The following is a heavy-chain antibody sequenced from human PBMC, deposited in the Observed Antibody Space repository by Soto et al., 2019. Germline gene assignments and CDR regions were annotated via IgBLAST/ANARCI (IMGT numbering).Heavy chain of an antibody. CDR2: ISSSGSTI. V-gene: IGHV3-48*03. CDR3: ASDDMFDP. CDR1: GFTFSSYE. Sequence: GSLLLACSASGFTFSSYEMNWVRQAPGKGLEWVSYISSSGSTIYYADSVKGRFTISRDNAKNSLYLQMNSLRAEDTAVYYCASDDMFDPWGQGTLVTVYS. D-gene: IGHD3-9*01. J-gene: IGHJ5*02.